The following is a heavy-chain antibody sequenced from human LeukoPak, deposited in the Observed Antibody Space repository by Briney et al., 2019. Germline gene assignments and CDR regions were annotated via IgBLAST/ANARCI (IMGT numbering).Heavy chain of an antibody. CDR1: GGSISSSSYY. Sequence: PSETLSLTCTVSGGSISSSSYYWGWIRQPPGKGLEWIGYFYYSGSTNYNPSLKSRVTISVDTSKNQFSLKLSSVTAADTAVYYCATLRRDGLKGYFDYWGQGTLVTVSS. V-gene: IGHV4-61*05. D-gene: IGHD5-24*01. J-gene: IGHJ4*02. CDR3: ATLRRDGLKGYFDY. CDR2: FYYSGST.